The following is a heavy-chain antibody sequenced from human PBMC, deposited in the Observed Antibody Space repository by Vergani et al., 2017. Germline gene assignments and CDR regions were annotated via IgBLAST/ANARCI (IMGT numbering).Heavy chain of an antibody. CDR1: GGYISSYY. J-gene: IGHJ6*02. CDR3: ARVMGGYYGMDV. Sequence: QVQLQESGPGLVKPSETLSLTCTVSGGYISSYYWSWIRQPPGKGLEWIGYIYPSGSTNYNPSLKSRVTISVDTSKKQFSLKLSYVTAADTAVYYCARVMGGYYGMDVWGQGTTVTVSS. D-gene: IGHD2-8*01. CDR2: IYPSGST. V-gene: IGHV4-4*09.